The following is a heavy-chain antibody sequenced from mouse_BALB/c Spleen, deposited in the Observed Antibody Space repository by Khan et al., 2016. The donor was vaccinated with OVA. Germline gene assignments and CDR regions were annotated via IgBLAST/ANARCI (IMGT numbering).Heavy chain of an antibody. D-gene: IGHD2-4*01. V-gene: IGHV3-2*02. CDR2: INYSGNT. CDR3: ARKDYYDFDPFPY. J-gene: IGHJ3*01. Sequence: VQLQQSGPGLVKPSQSLSLTSTVTGYSITSEYAWNWIRQFPGNKLEWMGYINYSGNTRFNPSLKSRTSITRDTSKNQFFLQLNSVTTEDTATYYCARKDYYDFDPFPYWGQGTLVTVSA. CDR1: GYSITSEYA.